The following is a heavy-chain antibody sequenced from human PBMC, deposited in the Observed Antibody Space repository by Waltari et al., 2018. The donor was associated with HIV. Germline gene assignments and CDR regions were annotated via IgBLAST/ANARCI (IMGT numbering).Heavy chain of an antibody. D-gene: IGHD5-18*01. CDR2: INSDGSST. V-gene: IGHV3-74*01. Sequence: DVQLVESGGGLVQPGGSLRLSCAASGFTFSSYWMHWVRQAPGKGLVWVSSINSDGSSTSYADSVKGRFTVSRDNAKNTLYLQMNRLRAEDTAVYYCARDLHSYGYGGDAFDIWGQGTMVTVSS. CDR3: ARDLHSYGYGGDAFDI. CDR1: GFTFSSYW. J-gene: IGHJ3*02.